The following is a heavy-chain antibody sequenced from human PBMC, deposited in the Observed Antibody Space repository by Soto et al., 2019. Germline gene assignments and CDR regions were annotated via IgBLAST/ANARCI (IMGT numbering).Heavy chain of an antibody. CDR1: GDSVTNVVHY. Sequence: KPSETLSLTCTVSGDSVTNVVHYWTWIRQSPGKGLEWSGYTYHSGKSWYNFALKGQYSISIAVSKNQFYLAVLSVTAADSAVYFCARVVTPLPITVGWFDPWGPGILVTVS. D-gene: IGHD2-21*02. V-gene: IGHV4-31*01. CDR2: TYHSGKS. CDR3: ARVVTPLPITVGWFDP. J-gene: IGHJ5*02.